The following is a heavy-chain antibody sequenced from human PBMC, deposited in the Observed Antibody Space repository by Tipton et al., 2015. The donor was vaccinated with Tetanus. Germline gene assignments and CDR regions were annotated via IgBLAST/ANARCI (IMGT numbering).Heavy chain of an antibody. Sequence: QLVQSGGGMVQPGRSLRLSCVASGFAFSPYTFHWVRQAPGKGLQWVALISYDGGTTFYADSVKGRFTISRDNSKSTLSLHMTRLTSEDTAAYYCARGMAEASNCGGDCYSDYWGQGTLVTVSS. D-gene: IGHD2-21*02. CDR2: ISYDGGTT. J-gene: IGHJ4*02. CDR1: GFAFSPYT. CDR3: ARGMAEASNCGGDCYSDY. V-gene: IGHV3-30-3*01.